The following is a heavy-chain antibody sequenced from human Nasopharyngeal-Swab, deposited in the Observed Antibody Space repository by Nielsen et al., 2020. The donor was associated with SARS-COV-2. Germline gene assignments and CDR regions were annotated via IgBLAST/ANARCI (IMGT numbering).Heavy chain of an antibody. Sequence: WVRQASGQGLEWMGGIIPIIGTANYAQKFQGRVTITTDESTSTDYMELSSLRSEDTAVYYCARGFWGRTTGTSRYDAFDIWGQGTMVTVSS. CDR2: IIPIIGTA. CDR3: ARGFWGRTTGTSRYDAFDI. D-gene: IGHD1-1*01. V-gene: IGHV1-69*05. J-gene: IGHJ3*02.